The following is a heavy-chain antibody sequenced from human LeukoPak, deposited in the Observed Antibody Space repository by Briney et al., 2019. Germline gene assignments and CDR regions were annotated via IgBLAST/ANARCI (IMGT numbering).Heavy chain of an antibody. CDR1: GFTFSSDW. D-gene: IGHD6-13*01. J-gene: IGHJ4*02. Sequence: PGGSLRLSCAASGFTFSSDWMTWVRQAPGKGLEWVGNIKPDGSERYYMDSVKGRFTISRDNARNSLYLHLNSLRAEDTAVYYCAKDPYSSSWHYYFDYWGQGTLVTVSS. CDR3: AKDPYSSSWHYYFDY. CDR2: IKPDGSER. V-gene: IGHV3-7*01.